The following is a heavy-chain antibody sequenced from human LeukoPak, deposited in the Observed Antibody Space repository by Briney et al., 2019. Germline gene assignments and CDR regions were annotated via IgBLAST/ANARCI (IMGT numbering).Heavy chain of an antibody. CDR2: IIPIFGTA. CDR3: ARVGGSGGLEYFQH. D-gene: IGHD2-15*01. CDR1: GGTFSSYA. V-gene: IGHV1-69*01. Sequence: SVKVSCKASGGTFSSYAISRVRQAPGQGLEWMGGIIPIFGTANYAQKFQGRVTITADESTSTAYMELSSLRSEETAVYYCARVGGSGGLEYFQHWGQGTLVTVSS. J-gene: IGHJ1*01.